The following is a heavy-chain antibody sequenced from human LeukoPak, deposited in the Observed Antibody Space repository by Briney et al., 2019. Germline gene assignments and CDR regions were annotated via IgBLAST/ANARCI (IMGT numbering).Heavy chain of an antibody. CDR1: GYTFTDYY. CDR2: INPSGGTT. D-gene: IGHD3-10*01. J-gene: IGHJ4*02. CDR3: ARGLGVRGGENDY. Sequence: ASVKVSCKASGYTFTDYYMHWVRQAPGQGLEWMGWINPSGGTTSYAQKFQGRVTMTRDMSTSTVYMELSSLRSEDTAVYYCARGLGVRGGENDYWGQGTLVTVSS. V-gene: IGHV1-46*01.